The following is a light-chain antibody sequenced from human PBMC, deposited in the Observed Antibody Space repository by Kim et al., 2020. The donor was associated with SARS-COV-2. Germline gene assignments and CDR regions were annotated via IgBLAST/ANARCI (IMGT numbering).Light chain of an antibody. J-gene: IGKJ2*01. V-gene: IGKV1-5*03. Sequence: SASVGDRVTITCRASENIDTWLAWYQQKPGRAPRLLSYLASNLENGVPSRFSGTGSGTEFSLSITSLQPDDCASYYCQHYSRFPYTFGQGTKLEI. CDR2: LAS. CDR1: ENIDTW. CDR3: QHYSRFPYT.